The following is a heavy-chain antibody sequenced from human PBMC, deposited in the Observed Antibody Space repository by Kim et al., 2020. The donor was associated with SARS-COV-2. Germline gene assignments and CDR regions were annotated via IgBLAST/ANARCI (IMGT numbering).Heavy chain of an antibody. CDR2: GSSI. Sequence: GSSIKYADCVNGRFSISRDNDKKSLSLQMNSLTPEDTAVYYCVREPSDWGQGTLVTVSS. J-gene: IGHJ4*02. CDR3: VREPSD. D-gene: IGHD6-6*01. V-gene: IGHV3-11*01.